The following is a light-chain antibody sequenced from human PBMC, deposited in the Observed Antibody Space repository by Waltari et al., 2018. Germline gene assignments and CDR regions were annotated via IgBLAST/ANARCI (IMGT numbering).Light chain of an antibody. J-gene: IGKJ2*01. CDR3: QQTNTFPLT. CDR2: AAS. Sequence: DIQMIQSPSSVSASLGDRVTITCRASQDIGRWLAWYQHKPGRVPNLLIFAASNLQNGVPSRFSGSGSGTYFTLTINSLQPEDFATYYCQQTNTFPLTFGQGTKLEIK. CDR1: QDIGRW. V-gene: IGKV1-12*01.